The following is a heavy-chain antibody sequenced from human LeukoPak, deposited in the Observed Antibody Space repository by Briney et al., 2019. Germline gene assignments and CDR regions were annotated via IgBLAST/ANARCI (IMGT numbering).Heavy chain of an antibody. V-gene: IGHV3-7*01. CDR1: GFSFSTSW. J-gene: IGHJ4*02. CDR3: ARDPSYGALDY. CDR2: IDPSGNVR. D-gene: IGHD4-17*01. Sequence: GGSLRLSCAGSGFSFSTSWMGWVRQAPGKGLEWVADIDPSGNVRYYVDSVKGRFTISRDNPKNSLYLQLNNLRVEDTAVFYCARDPSYGALDYWGQGTLVTVSS.